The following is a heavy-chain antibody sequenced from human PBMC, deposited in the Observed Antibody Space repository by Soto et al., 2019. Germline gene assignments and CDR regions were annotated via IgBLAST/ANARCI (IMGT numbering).Heavy chain of an antibody. Sequence: GALRLSCAASVFTFSSYSMNWVRQAPGKGLEWVSYISSSSSTIYYADSVKGRFTISRDNAKNSLYLQMNSLRDEDTAVYYCAREVRWLVQGFDYWGQGTLVTVS. CDR3: AREVRWLVQGFDY. CDR1: VFTFSSYS. V-gene: IGHV3-48*02. J-gene: IGHJ4*02. CDR2: ISSSSSTI. D-gene: IGHD6-19*01.